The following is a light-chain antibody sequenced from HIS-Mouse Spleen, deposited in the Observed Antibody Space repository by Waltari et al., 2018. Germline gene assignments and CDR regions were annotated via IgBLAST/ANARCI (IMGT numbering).Light chain of an antibody. CDR1: SSDVGGYHY. Sequence: QSALTQPASVSGSPGPSITISCTGTSSDVGGYHYVSWYQQHPGKAPKLMIYDVSNRPSGVSNRFSGSKSGNTASLTISGLQAEDEADYYCSSYTSSSTPVFGGGTKLTVL. V-gene: IGLV2-14*03. CDR2: DVS. J-gene: IGLJ2*01. CDR3: SSYTSSSTPV.